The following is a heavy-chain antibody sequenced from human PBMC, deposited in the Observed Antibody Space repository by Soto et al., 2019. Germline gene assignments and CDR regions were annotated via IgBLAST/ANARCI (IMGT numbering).Heavy chain of an antibody. D-gene: IGHD5-18*01. CDR3: VKERSGHSYADS. CDR2: ISGSGDRT. V-gene: IGHV3-23*01. CDR1: GFTFSNYA. J-gene: IGHJ4*02. Sequence: EVQLLESGGGLVQPGGSLRLSCAASGFTFSNYAMSWLRQPPGKGLEWVSAISGSGDRTYDADSVKGRFTISRDNSKNTLYLQMNSLSAEASAVYYCVKERSGHSYADSWGQGTLVTVSS.